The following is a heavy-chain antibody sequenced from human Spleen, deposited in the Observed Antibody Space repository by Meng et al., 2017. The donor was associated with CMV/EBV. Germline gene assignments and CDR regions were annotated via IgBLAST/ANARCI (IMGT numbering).Heavy chain of an antibody. Sequence: GESLKISCAASGFTFSDYYMNWIRQAPGKGLEWVSYVSSSGKKIYYADSVKGRFTISRDNARNLLYLQMNSLRAEDTAFYYCASSDYLGQGTLVTVSP. V-gene: IGHV3-11*04. J-gene: IGHJ4*02. CDR2: VSSSGKKI. CDR1: GFTFSDYY. CDR3: ASSDY.